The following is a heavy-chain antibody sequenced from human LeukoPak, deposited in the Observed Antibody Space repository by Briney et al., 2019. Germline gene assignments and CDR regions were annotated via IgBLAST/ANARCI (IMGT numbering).Heavy chain of an antibody. CDR1: GLTFSNYA. D-gene: IGHD3-22*01. V-gene: IGHV3-23*01. CDR3: ATPYYDSSGYLFPFDY. CDR2: ISGSGGRT. J-gene: IGHJ4*02. Sequence: PGGSLRLSCAASGLTFSNYAMSWVRQAPGKGLQWVSGISGSGGRTYYADSVMGRFTISRDNSKNTLYLQMNSLRAEDTAVYYCATPYYDSSGYLFPFDYWGQGTLVTVPS.